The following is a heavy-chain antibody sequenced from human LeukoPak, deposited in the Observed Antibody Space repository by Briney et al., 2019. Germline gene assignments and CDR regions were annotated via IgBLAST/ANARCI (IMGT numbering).Heavy chain of an antibody. D-gene: IGHD6-13*01. Sequence: GTSLRLSCATSGFAFSTSGMHWVRQAPGKGLEWVSAISGSGGTTYYADSVKGRFTISRDNSKNTLYLQMNSLRAEDTAVYYCAKDPYLAAAGTVYYFDYWGQGTLVTVSS. CDR3: AKDPYLAAAGTVYYFDY. CDR2: ISGSGGTT. V-gene: IGHV3-23*01. J-gene: IGHJ4*02. CDR1: GFAFSTSG.